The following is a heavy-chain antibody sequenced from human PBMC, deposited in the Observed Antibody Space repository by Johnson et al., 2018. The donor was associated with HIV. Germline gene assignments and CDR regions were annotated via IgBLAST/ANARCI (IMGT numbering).Heavy chain of an antibody. CDR2: ITGSGGNT. Sequence: VQLVESGGGVVQPGRSLRLSCAASGFAFSNYAMTWVRQAPGKGLEWVSSITGSGGNTYDADSVKGRFTISRDNSKNTLYLQMNSLTAEDTALYYCAKEEAAGPYDAFDIWGQGTMVTVSS. J-gene: IGHJ3*02. D-gene: IGHD6-13*01. CDR1: GFAFSNYA. CDR3: AKEEAAGPYDAFDI. V-gene: IGHV3-23*04.